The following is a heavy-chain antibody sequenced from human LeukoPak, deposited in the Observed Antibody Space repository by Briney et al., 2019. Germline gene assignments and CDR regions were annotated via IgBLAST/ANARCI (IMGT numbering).Heavy chain of an antibody. CDR2: ITSDGGTT. V-gene: IGHV3-64*01. Sequence: GGSLRLSCAASGFTFSSYAMHWVRQAPGKGLEYVSAITSDGGTTHYANSVKGRFTISRDNSKNTLYLQMGSLRAEDMAVYYCASLGGFARALDYWGQGTLVTVSS. J-gene: IGHJ4*02. D-gene: IGHD3-16*01. CDR1: GFTFSSYA. CDR3: ASLGGFARALDY.